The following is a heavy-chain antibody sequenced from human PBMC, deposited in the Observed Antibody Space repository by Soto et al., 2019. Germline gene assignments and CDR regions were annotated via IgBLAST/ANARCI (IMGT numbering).Heavy chain of an antibody. Sequence: GGSLRLSCAASGFTFSSYWMHWVRQAPGKGLVWVSRINSDGSSTIYADSVKGRFTISRDNAKNTLYLQMNSLRVEDTAVYYCARDYDSSGYNSGYWGQGTLVTVSS. CDR3: ARDYDSSGYNSGY. CDR1: GFTFSSYW. D-gene: IGHD3-22*01. J-gene: IGHJ4*02. V-gene: IGHV3-74*01. CDR2: INSDGSST.